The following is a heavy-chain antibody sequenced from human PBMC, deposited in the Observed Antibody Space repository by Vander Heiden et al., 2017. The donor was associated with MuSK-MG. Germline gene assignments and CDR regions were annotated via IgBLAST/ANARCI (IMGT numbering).Heavy chain of an antibody. J-gene: IGHJ4*02. CDR2: ISYDGTTK. CDR3: ARGASGSNAILDY. Sequence: VQLVESGGGVVQPGGSLRLSCAPSGITFSRYAVHWVRQVPGKGLKWVAVISYDGTTKYYADSVKGRFTISRDNSKNTLYLQMNSLRPEDTGVFYCARGASGSNAILDYGGQGTLVTVSS. D-gene: IGHD3-10*01. V-gene: IGHV3-30*14. CDR1: GITFSRYA.